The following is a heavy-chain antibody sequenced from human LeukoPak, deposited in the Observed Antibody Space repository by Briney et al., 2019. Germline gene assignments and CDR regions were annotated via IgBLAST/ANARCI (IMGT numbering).Heavy chain of an antibody. CDR2: IIPILGIP. CDR3: ATEAIVVVTARDYWYFDL. J-gene: IGHJ2*01. V-gene: IGHV1-69*04. Sequence: SVKVSCKASGGTFSSYAISWVRQAPGQGLEWMGRIIPILGIPNYAQKFQGRVTITADKSTTTAYMEPSSLRSEDTAVYYCATEAIVVVTARDYWYFDLWGRGTLVTVSS. CDR1: GGTFSSYA. D-gene: IGHD2-21*02.